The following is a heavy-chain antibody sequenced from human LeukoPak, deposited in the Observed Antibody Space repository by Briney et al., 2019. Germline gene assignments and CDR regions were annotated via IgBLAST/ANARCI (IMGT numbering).Heavy chain of an antibody. J-gene: IGHJ4*02. CDR1: GFTFSSYW. CDR3: ARGGPAAGRFDY. CDR2: IYSGGST. D-gene: IGHD6-13*01. V-gene: IGHV3-66*01. Sequence: GGSLRLPCAASGFTFSSYWMHWVRQAPGKGLEWVSVIYSGGSTYYADSVKGRFTISRDNSKNTLYLQMNSLRAEDTAVYYCARGGPAAGRFDYWGQGTLVTVSS.